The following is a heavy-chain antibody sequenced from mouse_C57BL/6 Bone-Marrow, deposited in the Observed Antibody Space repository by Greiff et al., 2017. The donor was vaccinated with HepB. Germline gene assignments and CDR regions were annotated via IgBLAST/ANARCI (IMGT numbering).Heavy chain of an antibody. Sequence: VMLVESGPGLVQPSQSLSITCTVSGFSLTSYGVHWVRQSPGKGLEWLGVIWSGGSTDYNAAFISRLSISKDNSKSQVFFKMNSLQADDTAIYYCARGDSNPYYAMDYWGQGTSVTVSS. J-gene: IGHJ4*01. CDR3: ARGDSNPYYAMDY. D-gene: IGHD2-5*01. CDR1: GFSLTSYG. CDR2: IWSGGST. V-gene: IGHV2-2*01.